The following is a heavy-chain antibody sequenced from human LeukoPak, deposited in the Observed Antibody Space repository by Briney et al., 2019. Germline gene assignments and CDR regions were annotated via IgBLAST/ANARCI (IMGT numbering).Heavy chain of an antibody. J-gene: IGHJ4*02. V-gene: IGHV4-39*01. CDR2: IYYSGNT. CDR3: ARHGCSSTSCYQPHFDY. Sequence: SETLSLTCTVSGGSISSSSYYWGWIRQPPGKGLEWIGSIYYSGNTYYNPSLKSRVTISVDTSKNQFSLKLSSLTAADTAVYYCARHGCSSTSCYQPHFDYWGQGTLVTISS. CDR1: GGSISSSSYY. D-gene: IGHD2-2*01.